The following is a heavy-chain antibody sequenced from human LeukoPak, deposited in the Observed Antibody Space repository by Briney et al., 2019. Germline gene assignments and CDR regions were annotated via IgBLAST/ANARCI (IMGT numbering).Heavy chain of an antibody. CDR3: AREVYAGNWFDP. D-gene: IGHD2-8*01. CDR2: ISGNGDST. V-gene: IGHV3-64*01. J-gene: IGHJ5*02. CDR1: GLTFSNYV. Sequence: PGGSLRLSCAAPGLTFSNYVMTWVRQAPGKGLEYVAAISGNGDSTYYANSVKGRFTISRDNSKNTLYLQMGSLRPEDMAVYYCAREVYAGNWFDPWGQGTLVTVSS.